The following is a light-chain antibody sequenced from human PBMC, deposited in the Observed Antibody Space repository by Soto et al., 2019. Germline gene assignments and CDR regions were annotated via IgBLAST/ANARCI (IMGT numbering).Light chain of an antibody. CDR1: QSISNY. J-gene: IGKJ2*01. CDR2: AAS. Sequence: DIQMTQSPSSLSASVGDRVTITCRASQSISNYLNWYQQKPGKAPKLLIYAASSLQSGVPSRFSGSGSGTDFTLTISSLQPEDFATYYCQQSYSTPPMYTFGQGTNLEIK. V-gene: IGKV1-39*01. CDR3: QQSYSTPPMYT.